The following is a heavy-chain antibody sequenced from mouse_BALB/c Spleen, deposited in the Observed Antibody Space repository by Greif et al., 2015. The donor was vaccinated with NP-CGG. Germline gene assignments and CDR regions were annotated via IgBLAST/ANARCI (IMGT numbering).Heavy chain of an antibody. J-gene: IGHJ4*01. D-gene: IGHD3-1*01. Sequence: DVKVEESGGGLVQPGGSRKLSCAASGFTFSSFGMHWVRQAPERGLEWVAYISSGSSTVYYAATVKGRFTISRDNPKNTLFPQMTSLRAEDTAMYYCARWAMAMDYWGQGTSVTVSS. CDR2: ISSGSSTV. CDR1: GFTFSSFG. CDR3: ARWAMAMDY. V-gene: IGHV5-17*02.